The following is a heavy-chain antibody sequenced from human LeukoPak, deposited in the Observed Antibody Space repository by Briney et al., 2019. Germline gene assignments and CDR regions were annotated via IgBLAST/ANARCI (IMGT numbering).Heavy chain of an antibody. CDR2: IIPILGVA. D-gene: IGHD2-21*02. Sequence: SVKVSCKASGGTFSSYAISWVRQAPGQGLEWMARIIPILGVANYAQKFQGRVTITADKSTSTAYMELSSLRSEDTAVYYCASYPLAYCGGDCYPLDYWGQGTLVTVSS. V-gene: IGHV1-69*04. CDR3: ASYPLAYCGGDCYPLDY. J-gene: IGHJ4*02. CDR1: GGTFSSYA.